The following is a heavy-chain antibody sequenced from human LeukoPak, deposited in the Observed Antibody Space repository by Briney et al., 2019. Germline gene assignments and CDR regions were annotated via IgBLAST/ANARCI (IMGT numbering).Heavy chain of an antibody. CDR1: GYTFTSYY. CDR3: ARVGVSGRIAAAGTHFQH. D-gene: IGHD6-13*01. V-gene: IGHV1-46*01. CDR2: INPSGGST. J-gene: IGHJ1*01. Sequence: GASVKVSCKASGYTFTSYYMHWVRQAPGQGLEWMGIINPSGGSTSYAQKFQGRVTMTRDTSTSTVYMELSSVRSEDTAVYYCARVGVSGRIAAAGTHFQHWGQGTLVTVSS.